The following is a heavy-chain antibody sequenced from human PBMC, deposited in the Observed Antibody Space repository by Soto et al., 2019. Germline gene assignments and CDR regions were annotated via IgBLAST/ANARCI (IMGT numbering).Heavy chain of an antibody. CDR3: AKDSLPYSSSSYYYYGMDV. CDR1: GFTFSSYA. CDR2: ISGSGGST. J-gene: IGHJ6*02. D-gene: IGHD6-6*01. Sequence: GGSLRLSCAASGFTFSSYAMSWVRQAPGKGLEWVSAISGSGGSTYYADSVKGRFTISRDNSKNTLYLQMNSLRAEDTAVYYCAKDSLPYSSSSYYYYGMDVWGQGTTVTVSS. V-gene: IGHV3-23*01.